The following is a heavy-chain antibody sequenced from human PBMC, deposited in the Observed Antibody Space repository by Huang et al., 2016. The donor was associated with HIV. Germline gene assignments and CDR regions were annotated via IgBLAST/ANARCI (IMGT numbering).Heavy chain of an antibody. CDR1: GYTVSELS. J-gene: IGHJ3*02. Sequence: QVQLVESGAELKKPGASVRVSCKVSGYTVSELSLHWGRQAPEKGLEWMGGFDTEEGETTYAQRVQGRVTMPEDTSTDTAYMELRSLRPEDTAVYYCATSTPDVGAGVLRSAFDIWGQGTMVTVSS. V-gene: IGHV1-24*01. D-gene: IGHD2-15*01. CDR3: ATSTPDVGAGVLRSAFDI. CDR2: FDTEEGET.